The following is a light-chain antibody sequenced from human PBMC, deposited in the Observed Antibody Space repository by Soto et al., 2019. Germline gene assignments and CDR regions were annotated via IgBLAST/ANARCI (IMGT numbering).Light chain of an antibody. V-gene: IGKV3-11*01. CDR3: QQRSKWPQIT. Sequence: EIVMTQSPATLSVSPGESATLSCRASQSVSSYLAWYQQKPGQAPRLLIYDASNRATGIPARFSGSGSGTDFTLTISSLEPEDFAVYYCQQRSKWPQITLGQGTRPE. J-gene: IGKJ5*01. CDR2: DAS. CDR1: QSVSSY.